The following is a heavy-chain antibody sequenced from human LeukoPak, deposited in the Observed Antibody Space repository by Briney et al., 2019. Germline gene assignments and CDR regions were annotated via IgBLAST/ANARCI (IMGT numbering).Heavy chain of an antibody. V-gene: IGHV3-30*18. CDR3: AKVGGHGYNSFDY. Sequence: GGSLRLSCAASGFTFSSYGMHWVRQAPGKGLEWVAVISYDGSNKYYADSVKGRFTISRDNSKNTLYLQMNSLRAEDTAVYYCAKVGGHGYNSFDYWGQGTLVTVSS. CDR2: ISYDGSNK. J-gene: IGHJ4*02. D-gene: IGHD5-24*01. CDR1: GFTFSSYG.